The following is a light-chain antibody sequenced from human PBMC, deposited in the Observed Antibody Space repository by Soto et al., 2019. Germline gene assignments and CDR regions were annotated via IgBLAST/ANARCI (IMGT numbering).Light chain of an antibody. J-gene: IGKJ5*01. V-gene: IGKV3-11*01. CDR1: QSVSSY. Sequence: EIVLTQSPATLSLSPGERATLSCRASQSVSSYLAWYQQKPGQAPRPLIYDASNRATGIPARFSGSGSGTDFTLTISSLEPEDFAVYYCQQRSNWPPTWTFGQGTRLEI. CDR3: QQRSNWPPTWT. CDR2: DAS.